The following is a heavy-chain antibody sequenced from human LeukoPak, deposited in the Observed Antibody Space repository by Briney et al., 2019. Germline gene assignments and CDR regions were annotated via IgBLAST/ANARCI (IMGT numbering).Heavy chain of an antibody. CDR2: INHSGST. CDR3: TYSGSNYPDY. J-gene: IGHJ4*02. V-gene: IGHV4-34*01. CDR1: GGSISGYY. D-gene: IGHD1-26*01. Sequence: SETLSLTCTVSGGSISGYYWSWIRQSPGKGLEWIGEINHSGSTNYNPSLKSRVTISLGTSKNQFSLRLSSVTAADTAVYYCTYSGSNYPDYWGQGTLVIVSS.